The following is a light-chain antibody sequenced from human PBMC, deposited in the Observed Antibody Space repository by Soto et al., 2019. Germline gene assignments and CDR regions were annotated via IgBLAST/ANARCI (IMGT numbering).Light chain of an antibody. CDR2: DAS. CDR3: PQFDSLPYT. CDR1: QDINDR. J-gene: IGKJ2*01. Sequence: DIQMTQSASSLSASVGDRVTITCQASQDINDRLNWYQQKPGKAPKILISDASSLETGVPSRFSGDGSGTDFTLTINNLQPEDFATYHCPQFDSLPYTFGQGTSLEI. V-gene: IGKV1-33*01.